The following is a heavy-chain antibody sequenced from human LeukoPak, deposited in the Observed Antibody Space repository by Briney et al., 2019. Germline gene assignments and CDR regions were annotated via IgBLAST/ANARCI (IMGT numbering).Heavy chain of an antibody. CDR2: INHSGST. V-gene: IGHV4-34*01. D-gene: IGHD4/OR15-4a*01. CDR1: GGSFSGYY. Sequence: SETLSLTCAVYGGSFSGYYWSWIRQPPGKGLEWIGEINHSGSTNYNPSLKSRVTISIDTSKNQFSLKLSSVTAADTAVYYCARGQAVLTGLYNWFDPWGQGTLVTVSS. CDR3: ARGQAVLTGLYNWFDP. J-gene: IGHJ5*02.